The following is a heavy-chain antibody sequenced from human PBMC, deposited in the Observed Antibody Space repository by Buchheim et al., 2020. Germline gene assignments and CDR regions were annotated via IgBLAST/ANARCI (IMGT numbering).Heavy chain of an antibody. V-gene: IGHV3-30-3*01. CDR2: ISFDGNNK. CDR1: GFTFSSYA. Sequence: QVHLVESGGGVVQPGRSLRLSCAASGFTFSSYAMHWVRQAPGKGLEWVAVISFDGNNKYYADSVKGRFTISRNNSLYLQMNSLRTEDTAVYYCARAYYGDYVPVDYWGQGTL. J-gene: IGHJ4*02. CDR3: ARAYYGDYVPVDY. D-gene: IGHD2-21*01.